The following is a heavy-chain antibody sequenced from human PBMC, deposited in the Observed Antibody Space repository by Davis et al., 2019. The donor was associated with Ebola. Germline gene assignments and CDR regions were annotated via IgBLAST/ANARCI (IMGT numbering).Heavy chain of an antibody. CDR3: AKGGSCGPSDYSHGLCL. D-gene: IGHD2-15*01. CDR2: APCRGSGQ. Sequence: GPGKGMEPGPAAPCRGSGQYSADAVKGRFTISRDNSKNTLYLQMNSLSGDDTAVYYCAKGGSCGPSDYSHGLCLWGKGTTVTVSS. V-gene: IGHV3-23*01. J-gene: IGHJ6*04.